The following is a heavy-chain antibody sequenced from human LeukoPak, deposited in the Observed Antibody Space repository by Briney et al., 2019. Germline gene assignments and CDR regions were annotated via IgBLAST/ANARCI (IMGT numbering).Heavy chain of an antibody. J-gene: IGHJ4*02. D-gene: IGHD2-2*03. CDR3: ARGRWKTGMDSPYYFDF. V-gene: IGHV4-4*07. Sequence: SETLSLTCTVSGASIGNYYWSWIQQPAGKGLEWIGRTHTSGSANYNPSLKSRVTMSVDTSKNQFSLKLTSVTAADTAVYYCARGRWKTGMDSPYYFDFWGQGTLVTVSS. CDR1: GASIGNYY. CDR2: THTSGSA.